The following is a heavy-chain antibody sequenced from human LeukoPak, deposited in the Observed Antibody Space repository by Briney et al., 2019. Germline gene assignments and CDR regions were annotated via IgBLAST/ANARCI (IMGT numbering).Heavy chain of an antibody. Sequence: ASVKVSCKASGYTFTTYGITWVRQAPGQGLEWMGWISAYNGNTNYAQKLQGRVTMTTDTSTSTAYMELRSLRSDDTAMYHCARALDYDYVWGSYRYPPGYWGQGTLVTVSS. CDR1: GYTFTTYG. J-gene: IGHJ4*02. CDR2: ISAYNGNT. CDR3: ARALDYDYVWGSYRYPPGY. D-gene: IGHD3-16*02. V-gene: IGHV1-18*01.